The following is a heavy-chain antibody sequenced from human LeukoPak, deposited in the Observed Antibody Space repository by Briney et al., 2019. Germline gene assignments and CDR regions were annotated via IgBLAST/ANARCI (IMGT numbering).Heavy chain of an antibody. Sequence: ASVKVSCKASGGTFSSYAISWVRQAPGQGLEWMGGIIPIFGTANYAQKFQGRVTITTDESTSTAYMELSSLRSEDTAVYYCARPDYYDSSGYYSNAFDIWGQATMVTVSS. D-gene: IGHD3-22*01. CDR1: GGTFSSYA. V-gene: IGHV1-69*05. CDR2: IIPIFGTA. J-gene: IGHJ3*02. CDR3: ARPDYYDSSGYYSNAFDI.